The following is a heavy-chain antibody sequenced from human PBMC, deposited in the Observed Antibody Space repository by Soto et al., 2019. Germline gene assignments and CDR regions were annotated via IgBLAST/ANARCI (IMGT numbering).Heavy chain of an antibody. CDR1: GFTFSHGW. Sequence: EVQLVESGGGLVKPRGSLRLSCAVSGFTFSHGWMTWVRQTPGKGLEWVGRIKSKAAGETIDYAAPVKGSFTISRDDSQNTVYLQMDSLKTEDTAVYYCTTDRPLTGGSNALYWGQGTLVTVSS. D-gene: IGHD2-8*02. CDR3: TTDRPLTGGSNALY. CDR2: IKSKAAGETI. J-gene: IGHJ4*02. V-gene: IGHV3-15*01.